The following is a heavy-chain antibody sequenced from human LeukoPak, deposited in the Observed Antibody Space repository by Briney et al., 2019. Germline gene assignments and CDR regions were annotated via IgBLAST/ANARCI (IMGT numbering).Heavy chain of an antibody. CDR2: ISSSCSTI. J-gene: IGHJ4*02. CDR1: GFTFSDYY. CDR3: ASQDYDYVWGSYRGGY. D-gene: IGHD3-16*02. Sequence: GGSLRLSCAASGFTFSDYYMSWIRRAPGKGLEWVSYISSSCSTIYYADSVKGRFTISRDNAKNSLYLQMNSLRAEDTAVYYCASQDYDYVWGSYRGGYWGQGTLVTVSS. V-gene: IGHV3-11*01.